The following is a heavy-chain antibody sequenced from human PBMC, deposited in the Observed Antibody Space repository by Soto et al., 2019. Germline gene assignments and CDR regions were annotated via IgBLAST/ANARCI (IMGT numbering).Heavy chain of an antibody. CDR1: GYSFTSYW. CDR2: IYPGDSGT. V-gene: IGHV5-51*01. J-gene: IGHJ5*02. Sequence: PGESLKISCKGSGYSFTSYWIGWVRQMPGKGLEWMGIIYPGDSGTRYSPSFQGQVTISADKSISTAYLQWSSLKASDTAMYYCARLIYGSSYAGYWFDPWGQGTLVTVSS. D-gene: IGHD3-10*01. CDR3: ARLIYGSSYAGYWFDP.